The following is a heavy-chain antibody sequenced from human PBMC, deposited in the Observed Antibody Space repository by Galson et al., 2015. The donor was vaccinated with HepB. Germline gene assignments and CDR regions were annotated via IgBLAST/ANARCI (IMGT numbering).Heavy chain of an antibody. CDR3: ARAPYDILTGYYYYYGMDV. V-gene: IGHV1-18*04. Sequence: SVKVSCKASGYDFNKYGLSWVRQAPGQGLEWMGWVSGYDGSANYSPKFQARVTMTTQTSTGTAYMDLTSLRSEDTAVYYCARAPYDILTGYYYYYGMDVWGQGTTVTVSS. D-gene: IGHD3-9*01. CDR2: VSGYDGSA. J-gene: IGHJ6*02. CDR1: GYDFNKYG.